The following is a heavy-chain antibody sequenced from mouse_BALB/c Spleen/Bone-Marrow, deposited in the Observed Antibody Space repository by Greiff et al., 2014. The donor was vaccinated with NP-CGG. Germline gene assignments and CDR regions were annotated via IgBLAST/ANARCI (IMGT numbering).Heavy chain of an antibody. J-gene: IGHJ4*01. Sequence: DVQLVESGGGLVKPGGSLKLSCAASGFAFSSYDMSWVRQTPEKRLEWVAYISSGGGNTYYSDTVKGRFTISRDNAKNALYLQMSSLKSEDTAMYYCARQHYYGSYAMDYWGQGTSVTVSS. V-gene: IGHV5-12-1*01. CDR3: ARQHYYGSYAMDY. CDR1: GFAFSSYD. CDR2: ISSGGGNT. D-gene: IGHD1-2*01.